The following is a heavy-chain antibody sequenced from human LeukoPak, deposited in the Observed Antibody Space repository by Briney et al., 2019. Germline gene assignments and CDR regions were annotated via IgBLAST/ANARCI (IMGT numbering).Heavy chain of an antibody. CDR2: ISYDGSNK. CDR1: GFTFSSYA. CDR3: ARDSGYSYDSGTLYY. D-gene: IGHD5-18*01. V-gene: IGHV3-30-3*01. J-gene: IGHJ4*02. Sequence: GGSLRLSCAASGFTFSSYAMHWVRQAPGKGLEWVAVISYDGSNKYYADSVKGRFTISRDNSKNTLYLQMNSLRAEDTAVYYCARDSGYSYDSGTLYYWGQGTLVTVSS.